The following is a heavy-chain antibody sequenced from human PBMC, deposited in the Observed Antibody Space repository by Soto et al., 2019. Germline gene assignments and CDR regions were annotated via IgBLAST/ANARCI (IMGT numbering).Heavy chain of an antibody. CDR3: ARVLYY. Sequence: SLTCAVSGGSISSGAYSVRRIRQPPGKGLEWIGYIYHSGSTYYNPSLKSRVTISVDRSKNQFSLKLSSVIAADTAVYYCARVLYYWGQGTLVTVSS. CDR2: IYHSGST. CDR1: GGSISSGAYS. J-gene: IGHJ4*02. V-gene: IGHV4-30-2*01.